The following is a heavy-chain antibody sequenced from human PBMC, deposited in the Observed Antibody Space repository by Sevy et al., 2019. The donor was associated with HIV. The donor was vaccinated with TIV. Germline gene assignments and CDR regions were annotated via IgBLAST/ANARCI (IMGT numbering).Heavy chain of an antibody. D-gene: IGHD3-16*02. V-gene: IGHV3-7*01. J-gene: IGHJ4*02. Sequence: GGSLRLSCAASGFTFSNYWMSWVRQAPGKGLEWVANIKQDGSEKYYVDSVKGRFTISRDNAKNLLYLQMNSLRAEDTAVYYCARAPPRQYLVSSYYFDYWGQGTLVTVSS. CDR3: ARAPPRQYLVSSYYFDY. CDR1: GFTFSNYW. CDR2: IKQDGSEK.